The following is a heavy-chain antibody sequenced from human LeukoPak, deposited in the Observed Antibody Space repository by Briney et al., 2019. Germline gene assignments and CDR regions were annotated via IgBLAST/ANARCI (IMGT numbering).Heavy chain of an antibody. CDR1: GGSFSGYY. Sequence: PSETLSLTCAVYGGSFSGYYWSWIRQPPGKGLVWFGSIYYSGSTYYNPSLKSRVTISVDTSKNQFSLKLSSVTAADTAVYYCARRPTTVTTWGGFDYWGQGTLVTVSS. CDR2: IYYSGST. D-gene: IGHD4-17*01. CDR3: ARRPTTVTTWGGFDY. V-gene: IGHV4-34*01. J-gene: IGHJ4*02.